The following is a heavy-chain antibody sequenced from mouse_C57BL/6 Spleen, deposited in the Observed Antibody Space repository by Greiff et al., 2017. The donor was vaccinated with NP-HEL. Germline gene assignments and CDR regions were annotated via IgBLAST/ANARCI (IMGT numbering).Heavy chain of an antibody. Sequence: EVQGVESGGGLVKPGGSLKLSCAASGFTFSSYAMSWVRQTPEKRLEWVATISDGGSYTYYPDNVKGRFTISRDNAKNNLYLQMSHLKSEDTAMYYCARDRSTVVEVYAMDYWGQGTSVTVSS. J-gene: IGHJ4*01. V-gene: IGHV5-4*01. CDR1: GFTFSSYA. CDR2: ISDGGSYT. CDR3: ARDRSTVVEVYAMDY. D-gene: IGHD1-1*01.